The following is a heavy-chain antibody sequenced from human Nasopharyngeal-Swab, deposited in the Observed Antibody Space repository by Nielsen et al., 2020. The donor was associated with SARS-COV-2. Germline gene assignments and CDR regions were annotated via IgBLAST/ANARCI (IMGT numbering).Heavy chain of an antibody. D-gene: IGHD2-2*01. CDR3: ARYCSTTSCPRGFDY. CDR2: ISWNSGTI. CDR1: GFTFDDYA. J-gene: IGHJ4*02. V-gene: IGHV3-9*01. Sequence: SLKISCAASGFTFDDYAMHWVRQAPGKGLEWVSGISWNSGTIGYADSVKGRFTISRDNAKNSLSLQMNSLRAEGTAVYYCARYCSTTSCPRGFDYWGQGTLVTVSS.